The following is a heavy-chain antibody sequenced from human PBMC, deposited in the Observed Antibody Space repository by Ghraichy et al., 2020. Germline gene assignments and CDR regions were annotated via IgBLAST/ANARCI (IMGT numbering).Heavy chain of an antibody. V-gene: IGHV1-18*04. D-gene: IGHD3-22*01. CDR1: GYTFTSYG. CDR3: ARDLMILGVFDN. CDR2: VSAYNGDT. Sequence: ASVKVSCKASGYTFTSYGISWVRQAPGQGLEWMGWVSAYNGDTNYAQKLHGRVTMTADTSTSTAYMELRSLRSDDTAVYYCARDLMILGVFDNWGQGTLVTVSS. J-gene: IGHJ4*02.